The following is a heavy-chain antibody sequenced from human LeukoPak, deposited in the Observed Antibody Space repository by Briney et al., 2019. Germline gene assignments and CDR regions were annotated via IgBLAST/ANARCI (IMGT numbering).Heavy chain of an antibody. Sequence: SETLSLTFTVSRGSISSYYWSWIRQPPGKGLEWIGEIYHTGSTNYNPSLKSRVTISVDKSKNQFSLNLSSVTAADTAVYYCARNPPHYGSGSYPDYWGQGILVTVSS. CDR3: ARNPPHYGSGSYPDY. CDR2: IYHTGST. D-gene: IGHD3-10*01. V-gene: IGHV4-59*12. CDR1: RGSISSYY. J-gene: IGHJ4*02.